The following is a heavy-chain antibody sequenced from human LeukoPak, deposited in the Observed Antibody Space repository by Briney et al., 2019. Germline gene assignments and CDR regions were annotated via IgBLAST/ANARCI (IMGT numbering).Heavy chain of an antibody. Sequence: ASVKVSCKASGYTFTGYYMHWVRQAPGQGLEWMGWISAYNGNTNYAQKLQGRVTMTTDTSTSTAYMELRSLRSDDTAVYYCARGFVRWDLGAYWGQGTLVTVSS. CDR2: ISAYNGNT. CDR3: ARGFVRWDLGAY. J-gene: IGHJ4*02. V-gene: IGHV1-18*04. D-gene: IGHD1-26*01. CDR1: GYTFTGYY.